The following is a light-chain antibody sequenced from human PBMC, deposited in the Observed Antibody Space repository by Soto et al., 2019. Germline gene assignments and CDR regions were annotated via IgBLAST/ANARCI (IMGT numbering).Light chain of an antibody. J-gene: IGLJ1*01. V-gene: IGLV2-23*02. Sequence: QSVLAQPASVSGSPGQSITISCTGTSSDVGSYDLVSWYQQHPGKAPKLMIYEVTKRPSGVSNRFSGSKSGNTVSLTISGLQAEDEADYYCCSYAGSSSYAFGTGTKVTVL. CDR1: SSDVGSYDL. CDR3: CSYAGSSSYA. CDR2: EVT.